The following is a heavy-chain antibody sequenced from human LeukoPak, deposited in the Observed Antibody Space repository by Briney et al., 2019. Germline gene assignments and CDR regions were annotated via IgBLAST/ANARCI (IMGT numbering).Heavy chain of an antibody. CDR3: ARRGYCSSTSCYNEDY. Sequence: PGGSLRLSCAASGFTVSSNYMSWVRQAPGKGLEWVSVIYSGGSTYYADSVKGRFTISRDNSKNTLYLQMNSLRAEDTAVYHCARRGYCSSTSCYNEDYWGQGTLVTVSS. CDR1: GFTVSSNY. J-gene: IGHJ4*02. CDR2: IYSGGST. D-gene: IGHD2-2*01. V-gene: IGHV3-53*01.